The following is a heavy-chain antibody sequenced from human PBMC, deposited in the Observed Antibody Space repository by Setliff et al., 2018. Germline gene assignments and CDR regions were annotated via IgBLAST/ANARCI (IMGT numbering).Heavy chain of an antibody. J-gene: IGHJ6*03. Sequence: GGSLRLSCAVYGFTFNKYWMYWVRQAPGKGLEWVSRINGDATITNYADSVKGRFTISRDNARNALYLQMNSLRGEDTGVYFCAALDWGENFYNVDVWGKVTKVTVSS. CDR1: GFTFNKYW. CDR3: AALDWGENFYNVDV. D-gene: IGHD7-27*01. CDR2: INGDATIT. V-gene: IGHV3-74*01.